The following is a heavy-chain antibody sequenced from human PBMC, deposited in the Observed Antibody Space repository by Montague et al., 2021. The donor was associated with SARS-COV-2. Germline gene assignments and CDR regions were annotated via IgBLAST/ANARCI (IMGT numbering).Heavy chain of an antibody. J-gene: IGHJ4*02. CDR2: IYYRGST. CDR3: ATQEDPSGWISGPLDV. V-gene: IGHV4-39*01. Sequence: SETLSLTCTVSGGSISSSSYYWAWIRQPPGKGLEWIGSIYYRGSTYYNPSLKSRVTISVDTSKNQLSLKLSSVAAADTAVYYCATQEDPSGWISGPLDVWGQGTLVTVSS. CDR1: GGSISSSSYY. D-gene: IGHD6-19*01.